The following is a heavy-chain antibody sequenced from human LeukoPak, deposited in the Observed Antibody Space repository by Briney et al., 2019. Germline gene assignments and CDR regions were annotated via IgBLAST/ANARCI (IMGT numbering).Heavy chain of an antibody. CDR3: ARVYLSRQELELHDY. CDR2: IKQDGSEK. V-gene: IGHV3-7*01. D-gene: IGHD1-7*01. CDR1: GFTFSSYW. Sequence: PGGSLRLSCAASGFTFSSYWMSWVRQAPGKGLEWVANIKQDGSEKYYVDSVKGRFTISRDNAKNSLYLQMNSLRAEDTAVYYCARVYLSRQELELHDYWGQGTLVTVSS. J-gene: IGHJ4*02.